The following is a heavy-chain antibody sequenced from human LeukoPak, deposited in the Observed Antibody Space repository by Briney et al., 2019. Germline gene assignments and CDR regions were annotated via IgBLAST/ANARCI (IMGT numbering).Heavy chain of an antibody. Sequence: GRSLRLSCAASGLTFSSYPMNWVRQSPERGLEWVSAISATGGSTSYADSLKGRFTISRDNSKNTLYLQMSSLTAEDTAVYYCAKECGRHYDDRAFDIWGQGTMVTVSS. CDR1: GLTFSSYP. CDR2: ISATGGST. J-gene: IGHJ3*02. CDR3: AKECGRHYDDRAFDI. V-gene: IGHV3-23*01. D-gene: IGHD3-22*01.